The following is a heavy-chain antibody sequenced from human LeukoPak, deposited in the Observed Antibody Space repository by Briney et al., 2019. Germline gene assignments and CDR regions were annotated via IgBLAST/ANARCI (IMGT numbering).Heavy chain of an antibody. CDR2: INQDGTVE. V-gene: IGHV3-7*04. D-gene: IGHD3-10*01. CDR3: ARDCCASGSLDY. J-gene: IGHJ4*02. Sequence: PGGSLRLSWAASGXTISNYWMNWVRQAPGEGLEWVDNINQDGTVEHYVDSVKGRFTISRDNAKNSLYLQMNTLRAEDTAVYYCARDCCASGSLDYWGQGALVTVSS. CDR1: GXTISNYW.